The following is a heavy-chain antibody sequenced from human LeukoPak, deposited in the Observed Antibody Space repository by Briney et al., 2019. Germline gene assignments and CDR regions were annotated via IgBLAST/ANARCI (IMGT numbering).Heavy chain of an antibody. CDR1: GFTFNSYG. V-gene: IGHV3-33*01. J-gene: IGHJ4*01. CDR3: ARGEYDILTGYIDH. Sequence: PGGSLRLSCAASGFTFNSYGMHWVRQAPGKGLEWVAVIWYEGSNKHYADSVRGRFTISRDNSNNILYLQMNNLRAEDTAVHFCARGEYDILTGYIDHWGRGTLVTVSS. CDR2: IWYEGSNK. D-gene: IGHD3-9*01.